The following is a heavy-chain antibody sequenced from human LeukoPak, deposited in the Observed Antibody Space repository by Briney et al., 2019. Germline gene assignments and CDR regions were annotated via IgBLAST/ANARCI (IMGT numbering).Heavy chain of an antibody. D-gene: IGHD3-10*01. Sequence: SETLSLTCTVSGGSISSSSYYWGWIRQPPGKGLEWIGSIYHSGITYYNPSLKSRVTISVDTSKNQFSLKLSSVTAADTAVYYCASAMVRGVVDYWGQGTLVTVSS. J-gene: IGHJ4*02. CDR1: GGSISSSSYY. CDR2: IYHSGIT. CDR3: ASAMVRGVVDY. V-gene: IGHV4-39*07.